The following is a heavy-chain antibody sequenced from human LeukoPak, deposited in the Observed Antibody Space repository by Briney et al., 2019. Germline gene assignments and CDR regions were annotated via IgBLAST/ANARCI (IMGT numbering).Heavy chain of an antibody. V-gene: IGHV3-9*01. Sequence: GGSLRLSCEASGFIFEDYAMHWVRQAPGKGLEWVSCISWDSGSIGYADSVRGLFIISRDNANNSLYLHMNSLKPDDTALYYCAKDISFDYGGAPDSWGQGTLVTVSS. J-gene: IGHJ4*02. D-gene: IGHD4/OR15-4a*01. CDR1: GFIFEDYA. CDR2: ISWDSGSI. CDR3: AKDISFDYGGAPDS.